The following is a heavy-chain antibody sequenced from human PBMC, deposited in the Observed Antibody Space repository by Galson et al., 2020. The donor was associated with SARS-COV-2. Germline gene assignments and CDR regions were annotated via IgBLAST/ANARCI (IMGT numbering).Heavy chain of an antibody. CDR1: GDSFTSKW. CDR3: VRSMTSSSLDIWFDY. J-gene: IGHJ4*02. V-gene: IGHV5-51*01. D-gene: IGHD6-13*01. CDR2: IYPDDSDT. Sequence: KIGESLKISCKGSGDSFTSKWIGWVRQMPGKGLEWMGIIYPDDSDTRYSPSFQGQVTISADKSTNTAYLQWTSLKASDTAMYYCVRSMTSSSLDIWFDYWGQGTLVAVSS.